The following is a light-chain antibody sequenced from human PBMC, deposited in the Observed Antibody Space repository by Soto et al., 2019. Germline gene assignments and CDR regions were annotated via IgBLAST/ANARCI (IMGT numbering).Light chain of an antibody. V-gene: IGLV1-40*01. CDR3: HSYDSSLSEV. Sequence: QAVVTQPPSVSGAPGQRVTISCTGSSSNIGAGYDVHGYQQLPGTAPKLLIYANSDRPSGVPDRFSGSKSGTSASLAITGLQADDEADYYCHSYDSSLSEVFGGGTKLTVL. J-gene: IGLJ3*02. CDR2: ANS. CDR1: SSNIGAGYD.